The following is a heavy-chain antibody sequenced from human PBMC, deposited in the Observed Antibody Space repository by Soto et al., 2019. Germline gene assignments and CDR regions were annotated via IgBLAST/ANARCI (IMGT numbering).Heavy chain of an antibody. CDR2: INAYNGNT. CDR1: GYTFTSYG. D-gene: IGHD4-17*01. Sequence: QVQLVQSGGEVKKPGASVKVSCKASGYTFTSYGISWVRQAPGQGLEWMGWINAYNGNTNYAQKVQGRVTMTTDTSTRTAYMELRSLRSDDTSVYDCARDVAYGVIDGWGQGTLVTVSS. CDR3: ARDVAYGVIDG. V-gene: IGHV1-18*01. J-gene: IGHJ4*02.